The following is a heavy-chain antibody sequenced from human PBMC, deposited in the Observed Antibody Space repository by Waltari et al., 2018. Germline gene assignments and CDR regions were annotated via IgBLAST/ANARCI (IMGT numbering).Heavy chain of an antibody. CDR3: ASGRVSPWFGELGGDAFDI. CDR1: GGSIRSGGFY. Sequence: QVQLQESGPGLVKPSQTLPLTCTVSGGSIRSGGFYWSWIRQHPGKGLGWIGYISHSGSTYYNPSPKGRFTISVVTSKNLFSLRLGSVTAADTSVYYCASGRVSPWFGELGGDAFDIWGQGTMVTVSS. D-gene: IGHD3-10*01. J-gene: IGHJ3*02. V-gene: IGHV4-31*03. CDR2: ISHSGST.